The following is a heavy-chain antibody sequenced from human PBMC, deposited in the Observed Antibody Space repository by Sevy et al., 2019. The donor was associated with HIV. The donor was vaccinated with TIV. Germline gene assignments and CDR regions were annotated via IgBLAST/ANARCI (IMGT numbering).Heavy chain of an antibody. J-gene: IGHJ6*04. D-gene: IGHD3-22*01. CDR2: ISGSGGST. V-gene: IGHV3-23*01. Sequence: GGSLRLSCAASGFTFSSYAMSWVRQAPGKGLEWVSAISGSGGSTYYADSVKGRFTISRDNSKNTLYLQMNSLRAEDTAVCYCARYHYYDSSGYYMMDVWGKGTTVTVSS. CDR1: GFTFSSYA. CDR3: ARYHYYDSSGYYMMDV.